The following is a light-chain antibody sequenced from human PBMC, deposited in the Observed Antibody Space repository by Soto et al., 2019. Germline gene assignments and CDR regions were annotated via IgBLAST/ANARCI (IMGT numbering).Light chain of an antibody. CDR1: SSDVGAHNY. J-gene: IGLJ2*01. Sequence: QSALTQPASVSGSPGQSIAISCTGTSSDVGAHNYVSWYQQHPGRAPKLMIYEVSHRPSGVSDRFSGSKSDTSASLAISGLQSEDEADYYCATWDDSLLFGGGTKLTVL. CDR3: ATWDDSLL. V-gene: IGLV2-14*01. CDR2: EVS.